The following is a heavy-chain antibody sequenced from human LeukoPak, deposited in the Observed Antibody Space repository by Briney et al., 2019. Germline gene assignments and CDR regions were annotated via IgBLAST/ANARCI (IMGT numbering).Heavy chain of an antibody. CDR2: IYYNGIS. V-gene: IGHV4-59*12. Sequence: KASETLSLTCTVSGGSISGYYWSWIRQPPGKGLEWIAYIYYNGISNYNPSLKSRVIISVDSSKNQFSLKLTSVTAADTAVYYCARGLSGYDFGFDYWGQGTLVTVSS. J-gene: IGHJ4*02. CDR3: ARGLSGYDFGFDY. D-gene: IGHD5-12*01. CDR1: GGSISGYY.